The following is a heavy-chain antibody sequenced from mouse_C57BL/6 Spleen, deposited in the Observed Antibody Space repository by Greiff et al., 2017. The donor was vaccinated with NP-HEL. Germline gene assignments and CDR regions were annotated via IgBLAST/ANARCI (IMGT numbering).Heavy chain of an antibody. Sequence: QVQLKESGPGLVQPSQSLSITCTVSGFSLTSYGVHWVRQSPGKGLEWLGVIWSGGSTDYNAAFISRLSISKDNSKSQVFFKMNSLQADDTAIYYCARERVPTGYFDYWGQGTTLTVSS. V-gene: IGHV2-2*01. CDR3: ARERVPTGYFDY. D-gene: IGHD4-1*02. CDR2: IWSGGST. CDR1: GFSLTSYG. J-gene: IGHJ2*01.